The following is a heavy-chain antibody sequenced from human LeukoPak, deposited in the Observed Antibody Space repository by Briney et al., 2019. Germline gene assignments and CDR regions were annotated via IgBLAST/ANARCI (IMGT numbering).Heavy chain of an antibody. Sequence: SETPSLTCAVYGGSFSGYYWSWIRQPPGKGLEWIGEINHSGSTNYNPSLKSRVTISVDTSKNQFSLKLSSVTAADTAVYYCAESSGSSVFDYWGQGTLVTVSS. CDR3: AESSGSSVFDY. CDR2: INHSGST. V-gene: IGHV4-34*01. D-gene: IGHD3-10*01. J-gene: IGHJ4*02. CDR1: GGSFSGYY.